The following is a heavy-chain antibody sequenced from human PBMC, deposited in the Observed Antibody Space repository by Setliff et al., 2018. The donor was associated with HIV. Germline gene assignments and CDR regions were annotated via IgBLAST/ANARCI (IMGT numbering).Heavy chain of an antibody. D-gene: IGHD6-6*01. CDR3: AREKIVPHYFDY. Sequence: SETLSLTCTISSYSINSDYWWGWIRQSPGKGLEWIGRISHSGSTYNNPSLKSRVTISIDTSKNQFSLKLNSVTAADTAVYYCAREKIVPHYFDYWGQGTLVTVSS. CDR1: SYSINSDYW. CDR2: ISHSGST. J-gene: IGHJ4*02. V-gene: IGHV4-38-2*02.